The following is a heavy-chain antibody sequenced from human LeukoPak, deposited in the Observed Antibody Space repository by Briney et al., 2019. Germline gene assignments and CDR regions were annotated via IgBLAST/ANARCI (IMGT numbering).Heavy chain of an antibody. Sequence: GGSLRLSCAASGFTFSSYAMSWVRQAPGKGLKWVSTINDNGDGTYYADSVKGRFTISRDNSYNTVSLQMNSLRDEDTGVYYCARGHSSGWYDQYYFDHWGQGTPVTVSS. CDR3: ARGHSSGWYDQYYFDH. J-gene: IGHJ4*02. V-gene: IGHV3-23*01. CDR2: INDNGDGT. CDR1: GFTFSSYA. D-gene: IGHD6-19*01.